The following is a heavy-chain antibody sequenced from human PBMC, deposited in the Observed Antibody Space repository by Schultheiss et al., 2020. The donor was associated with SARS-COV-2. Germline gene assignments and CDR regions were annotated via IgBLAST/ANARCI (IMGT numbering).Heavy chain of an antibody. CDR2: MNPNSGNT. D-gene: IGHD5-12*01. CDR1: GYTFTSYG. Sequence: ASVKVSCKASGYTFTSYGINWVRQATGQGLEWMGWMNPNSGNTGYAQKFQGRVTITRNTSISTAYMELSSLRSEDTAVYYCARVDSGYDSKIFDYWGQGTLVTVSS. J-gene: IGHJ4*02. V-gene: IGHV1-8*03. CDR3: ARVDSGYDSKIFDY.